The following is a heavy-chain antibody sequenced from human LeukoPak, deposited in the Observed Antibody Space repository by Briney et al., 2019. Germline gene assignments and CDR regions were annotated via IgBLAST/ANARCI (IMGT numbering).Heavy chain of an antibody. D-gene: IGHD1-14*01. CDR2: FDPEDGET. CDR1: GYTLTELS. J-gene: IGHJ4*02. CDR3: ATDTRTHAAPFDY. V-gene: IGHV1-24*01. Sequence: ASVKVSWKVSGYTLTELSMHWVRQAPGKGLEWMGGFDPEDGETIYAQKFQGRVTMTEDTSTDTAYMELSSLRSEDTAVYYCATDTRTHAAPFDYWGQGTLVTVSS.